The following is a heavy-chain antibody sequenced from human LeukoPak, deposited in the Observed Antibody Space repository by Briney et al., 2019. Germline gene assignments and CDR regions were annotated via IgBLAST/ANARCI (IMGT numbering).Heavy chain of an antibody. CDR3: ARELGWVGATDDAFDI. CDR2: IYHRGST. V-gene: IGHV4-38-2*02. Sequence: PSETLSLTCYVSGYSISSGYYWGWIRQPPGEGLEWIGSIYHRGSTYYNPSLNSRVTMSVDTSKNQFSLKLSSVTAADTAVYYCARELGWVGATDDAFDIWGQGTMVTVSS. CDR1: GYSISSGYY. D-gene: IGHD1-26*01. J-gene: IGHJ3*02.